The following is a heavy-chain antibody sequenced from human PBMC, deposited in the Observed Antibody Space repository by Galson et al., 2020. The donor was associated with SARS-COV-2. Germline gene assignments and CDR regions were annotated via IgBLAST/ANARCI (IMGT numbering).Heavy chain of an antibody. Sequence: GAALKICCTASGIYSRYNYMSWLRPAPGQGQEWLAFFRRTGTSIYYASSVEGRFTISRDTAKNSLSLQMSSQRVEDTAVYYCARALHGYKFFDLWGRGTLVTVSS. V-gene: IGHV3-11*04. CDR1: GIYSRYNY. D-gene: IGHD5-12*01. CDR2: FRRTGTSI. J-gene: IGHJ2*01. CDR3: ARALHGYKFFDL.